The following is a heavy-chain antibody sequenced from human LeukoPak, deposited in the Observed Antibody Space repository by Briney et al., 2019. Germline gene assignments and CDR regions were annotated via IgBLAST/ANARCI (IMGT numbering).Heavy chain of an antibody. CDR2: IYYSEST. J-gene: IGHJ4*02. CDR1: GGSISSSSYY. Sequence: SETLSLTCTVSGGSISSSSYYWGSIRQPPGKGLEWIWSIYYSESTYYNPSLKSRVTISVDTSKNQFSLKLSSVTAADTAVYYCARHPYLVVPAFDYWGQGTLVTVSS. CDR3: ARHPYLVVPAFDY. D-gene: IGHD2-15*01. V-gene: IGHV4-39*01.